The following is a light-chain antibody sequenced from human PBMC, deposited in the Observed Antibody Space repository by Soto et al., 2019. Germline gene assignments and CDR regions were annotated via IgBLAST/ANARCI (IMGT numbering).Light chain of an antibody. CDR1: QSNSSW. CDR3: QQYNSYSYT. J-gene: IGKJ2*01. V-gene: IGKV1-5*03. Sequence: DIQMTQSPSTLSASVGDRVTITCRASQSNSSWLAWYQQKPGKAPKLLIYKASSLESGVPSRFSGSGSGTEFTLTISRLQPDDFATYYCQQYNSYSYTFGQGTKLEIK. CDR2: KAS.